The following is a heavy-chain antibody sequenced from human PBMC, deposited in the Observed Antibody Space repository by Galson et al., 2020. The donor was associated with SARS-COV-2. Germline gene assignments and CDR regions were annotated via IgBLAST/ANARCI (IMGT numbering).Heavy chain of an antibody. CDR3: ARDLSYYDFWSGYYTLTGDYYYYGMDV. D-gene: IGHD3-3*01. CDR2: IKQDGSEK. V-gene: IGHV3-7*03. CDR1: GFTFSSYW. Sequence: GESLKISCAASGFTFSSYWMSWVRQAPGKGLEWVANIKQDGSEKYYVDSVKGRFTISRDNAKNSLYLQMNSLRAEDTAVYYCARDLSYYDFWSGYYTLTGDYYYYGMDVWGQGTTVTVSS. J-gene: IGHJ6*02.